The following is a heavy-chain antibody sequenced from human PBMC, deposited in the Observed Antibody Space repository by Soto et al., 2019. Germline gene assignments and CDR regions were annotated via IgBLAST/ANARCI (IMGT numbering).Heavy chain of an antibody. V-gene: IGHV1-46*01. CDR1: GYTFTHYY. CDR2: INPNGGST. CDR3: ATSVNSAMAFDY. Sequence: QVQLVQSGAEVKKPGASVKVSCKASGYTFTHYYIHWVRQAPGQGLEWMGIINPNGGSTTYAQKFRARFTRARDTSTSTVYMELSSLRSEDSALYYCATSVNSAMAFDYWGQGTLVTVSS. J-gene: IGHJ4*02. D-gene: IGHD5-18*01.